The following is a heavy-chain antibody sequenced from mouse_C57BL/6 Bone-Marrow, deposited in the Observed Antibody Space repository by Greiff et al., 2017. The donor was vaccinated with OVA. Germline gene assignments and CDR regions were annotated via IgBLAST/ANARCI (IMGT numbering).Heavy chain of an antibody. V-gene: IGHV1-75*01. D-gene: IGHD1-1*01. CDR3: ARYPSSTVVALDY. CDR2: IFPGSGST. Sequence: QVQLKESGPELVKPGASVKISCKASGYTFTDYYINWVKQRPGQGLEWIGWIFPGSGSTYYNEKFKGKATLTVDKSSSTAYMLLSSLTSEDSAVYFCARYPSSTVVALDYWGQGTTLTVSS. J-gene: IGHJ2*01. CDR1: GYTFTDYY.